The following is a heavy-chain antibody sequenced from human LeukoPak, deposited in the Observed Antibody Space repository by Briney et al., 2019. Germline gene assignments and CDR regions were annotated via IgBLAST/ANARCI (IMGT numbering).Heavy chain of an antibody. D-gene: IGHD3-16*02. CDR2: IYHSGST. CDR3: ARDTGIYGDYVWGSYRSPQNY. V-gene: IGHV4-4*02. CDR1: GGSISSSNW. Sequence: SETLSLTCVVSGGSISSSNWWSWVRQPPGKELEWIGEIYHSGSTYYNPSLKSRVTISVDTSKNQFSLKLSSVTAADTAVYYCARDTGIYGDYVWGSYRSPQNYWGQGTLVTVSS. J-gene: IGHJ4*02.